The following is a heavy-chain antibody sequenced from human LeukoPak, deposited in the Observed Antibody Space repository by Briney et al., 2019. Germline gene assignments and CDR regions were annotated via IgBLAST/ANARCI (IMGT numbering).Heavy chain of an antibody. CDR1: GFTFRSYW. D-gene: IGHD3-3*01. V-gene: IGHV3-74*01. Sequence: GGSLRLSCAVSGFTFRSYWMYWVRQATGKGLMWVSLINIDGSITSYADSVKGRFTISRDNAKNTLYLQMNSLRAEDTAVYYCAKGAPSRLRFLEWLSYYMDVWGKGTTVTASS. CDR2: INIDGSIT. CDR3: AKGAPSRLRFLEWLSYYMDV. J-gene: IGHJ6*03.